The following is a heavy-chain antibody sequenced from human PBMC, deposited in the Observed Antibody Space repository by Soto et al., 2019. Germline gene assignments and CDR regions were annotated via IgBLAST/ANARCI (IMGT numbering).Heavy chain of an antibody. CDR3: ARGSSIAAAGTMDY. D-gene: IGHD6-13*01. CDR1: GYTFTGYH. CDR2: INPNSGGT. V-gene: IGHV1-2*02. Sequence: VPSLKVSFQASGYTFTGYHMHWVRQAPGQGLELMGWINPNSGGTNYAQKFQGRVTMTRDTSISTAYMELSRLRSDDTAVYYCARGSSIAAAGTMDYWGQGTLVTVSS. J-gene: IGHJ4*02.